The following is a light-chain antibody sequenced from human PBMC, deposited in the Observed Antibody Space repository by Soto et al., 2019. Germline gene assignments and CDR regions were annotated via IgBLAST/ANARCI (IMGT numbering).Light chain of an antibody. J-gene: IGLJ2*01. CDR2: DVN. CDR3: TSWTTSTTMI. V-gene: IGLV2-14*03. CDR1: RSDIGAYNF. Sequence: QSALTQPASVSGSPGQSITISCTGTRSDIGAYNFVSWYQQHPGKAPKLILYDVNIRPSGVSYRFSGSKSGNTASLTISGLQAEDEDDYYCTSWTTSTTMIFGGGTKLTVL.